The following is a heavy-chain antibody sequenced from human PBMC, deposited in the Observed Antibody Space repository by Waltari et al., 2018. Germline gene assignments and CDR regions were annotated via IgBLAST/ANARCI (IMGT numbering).Heavy chain of an antibody. Sequence: QLQLQASGPGLVKPSETLSLTCTVSGDSTSNSAFYWAWVRQPPGGGLEWIGSGYYTGTTYYSPLLRGRATSSVDTSKNQFSRELRCVTAADTAVYYCTQETARSSAWMWGQGILVTVSS. J-gene: IGHJ4*02. CDR3: TQETARSSAWM. V-gene: IGHV4-39*07. CDR2: GYYTGTT. D-gene: IGHD6-19*01. CDR1: GDSTSNSAFY.